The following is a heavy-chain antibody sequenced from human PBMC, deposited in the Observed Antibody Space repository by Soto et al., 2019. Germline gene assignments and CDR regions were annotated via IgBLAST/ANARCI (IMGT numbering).Heavy chain of an antibody. CDR1: GYTFTSYG. CDR3: ARDNTIFGVARPPYYYYYGMDV. V-gene: IGHV1-18*01. CDR2: ISAYNGNT. J-gene: IGHJ6*02. Sequence: ASVKVSCKASGYTFTSYGISWVRQAPGQGLEWMGWISAYNGNTNYAQKLQGRVTMTTDTSTSTAYMELRSLRSDDTAVYYCARDNTIFGVARPPYYYYYGMDVWGQGTTVTVS. D-gene: IGHD3-3*01.